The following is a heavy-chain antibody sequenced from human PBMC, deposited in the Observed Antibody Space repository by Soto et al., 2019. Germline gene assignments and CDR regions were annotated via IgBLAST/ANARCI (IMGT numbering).Heavy chain of an antibody. J-gene: IGHJ6*02. CDR2: INPKSGDT. D-gene: IGHD2-15*01. CDR1: EYTFIGFH. Sequence: QVQLVQSGAEVKKPGASVKVSCEASEYTFIGFHLHWVRQAPGQGLEWMGWINPKSGDTKYAQKFQGRVTLTRDTSISTGYMVLSRLESNDTAVYYCAKGLWTVGHCTGGSCYDGMDVWGQGTTVTVSS. CDR3: AKGLWTVGHCTGGSCYDGMDV. V-gene: IGHV1-2*02.